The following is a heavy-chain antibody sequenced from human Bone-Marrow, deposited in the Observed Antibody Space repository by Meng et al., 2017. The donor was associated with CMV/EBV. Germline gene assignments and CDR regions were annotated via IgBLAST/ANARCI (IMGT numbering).Heavy chain of an antibody. V-gene: IGHV3-11*01. D-gene: IGHD3-10*01. Sequence: GESLKISCAASGFTFSDYYMSWIRQAPGKGLEWVSYISSSGSTIYYADSVKGRFTLSRDNAKNSLYLQMNSLRAEDTAVYYCARVGGSGSYDYWGQGTLVTVSS. J-gene: IGHJ4*02. CDR3: ARVGGSGSYDY. CDR1: GFTFSDYY. CDR2: ISSSGSTI.